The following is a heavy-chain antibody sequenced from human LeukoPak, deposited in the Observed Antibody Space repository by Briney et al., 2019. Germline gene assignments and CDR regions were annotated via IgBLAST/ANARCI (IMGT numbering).Heavy chain of an antibody. CDR1: GGSISSYY. J-gene: IGHJ4*02. V-gene: IGHV4-59*01. CDR2: IYYSGST. D-gene: IGHD3-10*01. Sequence: EPSETLSLTCTVSGGSISSYYWSWIRQPPGKGLEWIGYIYYSGSTKYNPSLKSRVTISVDASKTQFSLKLNSVTAADTAVYYCARVGSYCFEYWGQGTLVTVSS. CDR3: ARVGSYCFEY.